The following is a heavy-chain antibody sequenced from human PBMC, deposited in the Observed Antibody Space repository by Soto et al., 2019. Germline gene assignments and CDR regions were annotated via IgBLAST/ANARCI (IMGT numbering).Heavy chain of an antibody. CDR2: INPSGGST. CDR3: AGGPPSPYYDILINGMDV. CDR1: GYTFTSYY. V-gene: IGHV1-46*01. J-gene: IGHJ6*02. D-gene: IGHD3-9*01. Sequence: ASVKVSCKASGYTFTSYYMHWVRQAPGQGLEWMGIINPSGGSTSYAQKFQGRVTMTRDTSTSTVYMELSSLRSEDTAVYYCAGGPPSPYYDILINGMDVWGQGTTVTVSS.